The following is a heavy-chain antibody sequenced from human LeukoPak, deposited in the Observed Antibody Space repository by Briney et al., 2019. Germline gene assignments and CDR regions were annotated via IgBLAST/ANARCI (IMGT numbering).Heavy chain of an antibody. Sequence: PGGSLRLSCAASGFTFSSYAVHWVRQAPGKGLEWVAVISYDGNNKYYADSVKGRFTISRDNSKNTLYLQMNSLRAEDTAVYCCARDTSGDFWSGYYTGTLDYWGQGTLVTVSS. J-gene: IGHJ4*02. CDR2: ISYDGNNK. CDR1: GFTFSSYA. D-gene: IGHD3-3*01. V-gene: IGHV3-30-3*01. CDR3: ARDTSGDFWSGYYTGTLDY.